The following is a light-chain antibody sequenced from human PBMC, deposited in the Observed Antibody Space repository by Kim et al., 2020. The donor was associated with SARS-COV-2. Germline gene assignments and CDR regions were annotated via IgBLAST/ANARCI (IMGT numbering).Light chain of an antibody. Sequence: LSASIGDRVTITCQASQDIDVHLNWYQQRPGKAPKLLMYDVSSLYTGVPLRFTGDGVGTHFTLTITNLQPEDIATYYCQQYDEVPRTFGQGSKLEI. CDR2: DVS. CDR1: QDIDVH. J-gene: IGKJ2*02. CDR3: QQYDEVPRT. V-gene: IGKV1-33*01.